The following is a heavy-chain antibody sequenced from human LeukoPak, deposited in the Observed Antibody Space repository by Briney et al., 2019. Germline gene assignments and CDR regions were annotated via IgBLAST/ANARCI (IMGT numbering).Heavy chain of an antibody. Sequence: GGSLRLSCAASGFMFSTYGMHWVRQAPGKGLEWVAVISYDGNDKYSADSIKGRFTISRDISKNTLYLQMNSLRTEDTAIYYCARDLAMGALDFDYWGQGTLVTVSS. J-gene: IGHJ4*01. CDR1: GFMFSTYG. CDR3: ARDLAMGALDFDY. CDR2: ISYDGNDK. V-gene: IGHV3-30*03. D-gene: IGHD3-16*01.